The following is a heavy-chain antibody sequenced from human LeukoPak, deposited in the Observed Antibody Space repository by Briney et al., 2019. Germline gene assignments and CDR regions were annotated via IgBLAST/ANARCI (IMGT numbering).Heavy chain of an antibody. CDR1: GGSITRYY. CDR3: ARDGCSSTSCYSDYYYGMDV. V-gene: IGHV4-59*01. J-gene: IGHJ6*02. CDR2: IFSNWST. Sequence: PSETLSLTCTVSGGSITRYYWTWIRQPPWKGLEWMGYIFSNWSTNYNPSLKSRVAISLDTSKRQFSLRLTSVTAADTAVYYCARDGCSSTSCYSDYYYGMDVWGQGTTVTVSS. D-gene: IGHD2-2*01.